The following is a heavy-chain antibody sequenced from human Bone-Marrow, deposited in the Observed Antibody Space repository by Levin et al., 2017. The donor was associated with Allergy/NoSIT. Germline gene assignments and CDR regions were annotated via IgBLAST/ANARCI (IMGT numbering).Heavy chain of an antibody. CDR2: ISPASSDA. J-gene: IGHJ4*02. CDR1: GYNFNTHW. V-gene: IGHV5-51*01. D-gene: IGHD3-3*01. CDR3: ARGSYDFWSGRYHSLDH. Sequence: ASVKVSCKTSGYNFNTHWIAWVRQKPGKGLEWMGSISPASSDATYRPSFQDQVTMSVAESTSTAYLQRSRLKASDTATYYCARGSYDFWSGRYHSLDHWGQGTLVSVSS.